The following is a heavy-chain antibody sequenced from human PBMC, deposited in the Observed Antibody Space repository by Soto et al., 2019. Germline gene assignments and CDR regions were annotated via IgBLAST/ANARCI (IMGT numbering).Heavy chain of an antibody. CDR1: GGSISSGDYY. CDR2: IYYSGST. CDR3: ARAAWYSSSWFGLFDY. V-gene: IGHV4-30-4*01. Sequence: QVQLQESGPGLVKPSQTLSLTCTVSGGSISSGDYYWSWIRQPPGKGLEWIGYIYYSGSTYYNPSLKSRVTIAVETSKKQFSLKLSSVTAAGTAVYYCARAAWYSSSWFGLFDYWGQGTLVTVSS. J-gene: IGHJ4*02. D-gene: IGHD6-13*01.